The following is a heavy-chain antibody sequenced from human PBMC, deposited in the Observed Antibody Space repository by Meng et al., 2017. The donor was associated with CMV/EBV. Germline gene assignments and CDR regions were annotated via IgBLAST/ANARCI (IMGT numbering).Heavy chain of an antibody. CDR3: ASGGDGNPPVLDAFDI. D-gene: IGHD1-14*01. Sequence: SETLSLTCTVSGGSISSGGYYWSWIRQHPGKGLEWIGSIYYSGSTYYNPSLKSRVTISVDTSKNQFSLKLSSVTAADTAVYYCASGGDGNPPVLDAFDIWGQGTMVTVSS. CDR1: GGSISSGGYY. V-gene: IGHV4-39*07. J-gene: IGHJ3*02. CDR2: IYYSGST.